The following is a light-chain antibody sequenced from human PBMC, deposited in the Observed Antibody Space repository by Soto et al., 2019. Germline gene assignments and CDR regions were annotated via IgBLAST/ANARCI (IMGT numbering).Light chain of an antibody. CDR1: QSVSSY. J-gene: IGKJ1*01. CDR2: DAS. CDR3: QQRSNWPRT. Sequence: EIVLTQSPATLSLSPGERATLSCRASQSVSSYLAWYQQKPGQAPRLLIYDASNRATGIPARFSGSGSGTDFTLIISSLEPEDFAVDYCQQRSNWPRTFGQGTKVEIK. V-gene: IGKV3-11*01.